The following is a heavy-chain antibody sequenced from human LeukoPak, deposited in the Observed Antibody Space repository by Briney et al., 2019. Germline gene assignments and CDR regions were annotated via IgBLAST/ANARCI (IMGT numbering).Heavy chain of an antibody. D-gene: IGHD5-18*01. Sequence: GGPLRLSCAASGLTLSGYWMHWVRQAPGKGLVWASRINGDASSTSYADSVKGRFTISRDNAKSTLYLQMNSLRVEDTAVYYCARARGNTYGYFEYWGQGTLVTVSS. V-gene: IGHV3-74*01. CDR2: INGDASST. CDR3: ARARGNTYGYFEY. CDR1: GLTLSGYW. J-gene: IGHJ4*02.